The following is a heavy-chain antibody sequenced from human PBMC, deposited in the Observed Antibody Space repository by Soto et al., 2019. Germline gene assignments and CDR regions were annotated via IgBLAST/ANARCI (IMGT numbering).Heavy chain of an antibody. Sequence: SETLSLTCTVSGGSISSYYWSWIRQPAGKGLEWIGRIYTSGSTNYNPSLKSRVTMSVDTSKNQFSLKLSSVTAADTAVYYCARDRLPGIAAADGFSYYYYGMDVWGQGTTVTVS. CDR2: IYTSGST. V-gene: IGHV4-4*07. CDR1: GGSISSYY. CDR3: ARDRLPGIAAADGFSYYYYGMDV. D-gene: IGHD6-13*01. J-gene: IGHJ6*02.